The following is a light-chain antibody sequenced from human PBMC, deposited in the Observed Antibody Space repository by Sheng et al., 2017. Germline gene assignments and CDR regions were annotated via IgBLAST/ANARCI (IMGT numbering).Light chain of an antibody. CDR3: QKYNSAPLT. V-gene: IGKV1-27*01. CDR1: QDISNY. Sequence: DIQMTQSPSSLSASVGDRVTITCRASQDISNYLAWYQQKPGKVPKLLIYSASTLQSGVPSRFSGSGSGTDFTLTISSLQPEDVATFYXQKYNSAPLTFGGGTKVEIK. J-gene: IGKJ4*01. CDR2: SAS.